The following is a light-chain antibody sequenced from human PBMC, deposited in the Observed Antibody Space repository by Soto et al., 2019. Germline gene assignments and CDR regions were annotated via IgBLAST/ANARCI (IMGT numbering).Light chain of an antibody. Sequence: DIPMTQSPSTLSAAVGDRVTIACRASQSISNWLAWYQQKPGKAPKLLIYQASNLETGVPSRFSGSGSETEFTLTISNLQPDDFATYYSQQYNKTFGQGTKVEFK. CDR3: QQYNKT. CDR1: QSISNW. CDR2: QAS. J-gene: IGKJ1*01. V-gene: IGKV1-5*03.